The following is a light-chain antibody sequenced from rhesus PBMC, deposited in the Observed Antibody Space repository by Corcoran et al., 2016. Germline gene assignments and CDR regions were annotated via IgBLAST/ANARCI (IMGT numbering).Light chain of an antibody. J-gene: IGKJ2*01. Sequence: DIVLTQSPASLAASPGQRATITCRVNGSVDAFGINLIQWYQHTPGQPPKLLIYQASNNAAGVPVRFSGSGSGTDFTLTINPMEADDAADYYCLQSKSSYSFGQGTKVEIK. CDR2: QAS. CDR1: GSVDAFGINL. CDR3: LQSKSSYS. V-gene: IGKV7-13*01.